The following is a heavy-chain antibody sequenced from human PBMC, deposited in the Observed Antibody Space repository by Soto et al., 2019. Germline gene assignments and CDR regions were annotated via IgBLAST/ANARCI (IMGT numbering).Heavy chain of an antibody. CDR3: AREGRFWCGYFRCYYGMDV. V-gene: IGHV1-8*01. Sequence: QVQLVQSGAEVKKPRASVKVSCKASGYTFTSYDINWVRQATGQGLEWMGWMNPNSGNTGYAQKFQGRVTMTRNTSMSTAYREMSSLRSEDTAVYYCAREGRFWCGYFRCYYGMDVWGQGTTVTVSS. J-gene: IGHJ6*02. CDR1: GYTFTSYD. CDR2: MNPNSGNT. D-gene: IGHD3-3*01.